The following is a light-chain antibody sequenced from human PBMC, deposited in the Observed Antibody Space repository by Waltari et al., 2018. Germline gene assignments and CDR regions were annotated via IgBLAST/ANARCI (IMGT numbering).Light chain of an antibody. Sequence: QYALTQPASVSGSPGQSITISCTGTRSDVGGYNYVSWYQQHPGKAPKLMNYDVSNRPSGVSNRFSGSKSGNTASLTISGLQAEDEADYYCSSYTSSSTLVVFGGGTKLTVL. J-gene: IGLJ2*01. V-gene: IGLV2-14*03. CDR3: SSYTSSSTLVV. CDR1: RSDVGGYNY. CDR2: DVS.